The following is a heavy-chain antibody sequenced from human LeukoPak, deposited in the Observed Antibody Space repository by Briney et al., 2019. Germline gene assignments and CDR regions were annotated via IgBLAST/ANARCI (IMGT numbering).Heavy chain of an antibody. J-gene: IGHJ4*02. V-gene: IGHV4-39*01. CDR3: ARWWLRGYYFDY. CDR1: GGSISSSSYY. Sequence: TSETLSLTCTVSGGSISSSSYYWGWIRQPPGKGLEWIGSIYYSGSTYYNPSLKSRVTISVDTSKNQFSLKLSSVTAADTAVYYCARWWLRGYYFDYWGQGTLVTVSS. CDR2: IYYSGST. D-gene: IGHD5-12*01.